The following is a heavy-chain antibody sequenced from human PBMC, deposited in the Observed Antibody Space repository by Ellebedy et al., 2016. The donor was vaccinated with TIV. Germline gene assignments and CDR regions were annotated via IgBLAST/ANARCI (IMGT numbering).Heavy chain of an antibody. V-gene: IGHV1-2*02. D-gene: IGHD6-19*01. CDR3: ARVRRGSSGMDV. CDR2: INPDSGGT. J-gene: IGHJ6*02. CDR1: GYTFTDYY. Sequence: ASVKVSCKASGYTFTDYYMHWVRQAPGQSLEWMGWINPDSGGTNFAQNFQGRVSMTRDASINTVYMQLTRLQSDDTAVYYCARVRRGSSGMDVWGQGTTVTVS.